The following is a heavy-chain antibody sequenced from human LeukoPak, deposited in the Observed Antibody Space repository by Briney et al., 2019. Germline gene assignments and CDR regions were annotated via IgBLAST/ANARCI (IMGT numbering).Heavy chain of an antibody. V-gene: IGHV1-8*02. D-gene: IGHD3-22*01. J-gene: IGHJ5*02. Sequence: ASVKVSCKASGYTFTSYGISWVRQAPGQGLEWMGWMNPNSGNTGYAQKFQGRVTMTRNTSISTAYMELSSLRSEDTAVYYCARGLIDYYDSSGTAGDWFDPWGQGTLVTVSS. CDR3: ARGLIDYYDSSGTAGDWFDP. CDR1: GYTFTSYG. CDR2: MNPNSGNT.